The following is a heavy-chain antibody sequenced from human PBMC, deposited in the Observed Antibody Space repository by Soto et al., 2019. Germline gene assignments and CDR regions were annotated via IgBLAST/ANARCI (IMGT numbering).Heavy chain of an antibody. Sequence: ASVKVSCKASGYTFTGYYMHWVRQAPGQGLEWMGWINPNSGGTNYAQKFQGWVTMTRDTSISTAYMELSRLRSDDTAVYYCARDFIGTTGTPNWFDPWGQGTLVTVSS. CDR1: GYTFTGYY. CDR3: ARDFIGTTGTPNWFDP. V-gene: IGHV1-2*04. CDR2: INPNSGGT. J-gene: IGHJ5*02. D-gene: IGHD1-1*01.